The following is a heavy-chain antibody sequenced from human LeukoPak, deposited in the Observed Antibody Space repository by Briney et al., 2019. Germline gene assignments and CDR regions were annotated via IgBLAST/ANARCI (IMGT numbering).Heavy chain of an antibody. Sequence: ASVKVSCKASGYTFTGYYMHWVRQAPGQGLEWMGWINPNSGGTNYAQKFQGRVTMTRDTSISTAYMELSRLRSDDTAVYYCARHDSSGYGGFDPWGQGTLVTVSS. J-gene: IGHJ5*02. CDR1: GYTFTGYY. CDR3: ARHDSSGYGGFDP. V-gene: IGHV1-2*02. D-gene: IGHD3-22*01. CDR2: INPNSGGT.